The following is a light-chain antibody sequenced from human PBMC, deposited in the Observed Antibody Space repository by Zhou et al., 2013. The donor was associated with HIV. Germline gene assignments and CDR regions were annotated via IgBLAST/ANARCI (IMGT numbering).Light chain of an antibody. V-gene: IGKV3-20*01. J-gene: IGKJ4*01. CDR3: QQYATVPXT. Sequence: EIVLTQSPGTLSLSPGERASLSCRASQSVRDIYFAWYQQKPGLAPRLLIFGASSRATGVPERFSGSGSGTDFTLTISRLEPEDFAVYYCQQYATVPXTFGAGPRWSSN. CDR2: GAS. CDR1: QSVRDIY.